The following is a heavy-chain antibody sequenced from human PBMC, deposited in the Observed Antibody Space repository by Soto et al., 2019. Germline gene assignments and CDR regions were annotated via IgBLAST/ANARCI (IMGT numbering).Heavy chain of an antibody. V-gene: IGHV3-30-3*01. CDR1: GFTFSSYA. J-gene: IGHJ3*02. CDR3: ARDRGGYRGYDSAFDI. D-gene: IGHD5-12*01. Sequence: GGSLRLSCAASGFTFSSYAMHWVHQAPGKGLEWVAVISYDGSNKYYADSVKGRFTISRDNSKNTLYLQMNSLRAEDTAVYYCARDRGGYRGYDSAFDIWGQGTMVTVSS. CDR2: ISYDGSNK.